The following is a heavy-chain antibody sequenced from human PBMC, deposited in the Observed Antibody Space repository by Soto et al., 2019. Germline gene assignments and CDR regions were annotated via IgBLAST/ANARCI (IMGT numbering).Heavy chain of an antibody. D-gene: IGHD2-8*02. CDR3: ARRNTAGFLRYFDN. J-gene: IGHJ4*02. V-gene: IGHV1-69*06. CDR2: IVQNIGTV. Sequence: QVQLVQSGAEVMQPGSSVKVSCKTSGGTLTSFINYPINWVRQSPGQGLEWMGGIVQNIGTVNYAQKFQGRVTMTADKSTGTVHMELSSLRSDDSALYYCARRNTAGFLRYFDNWGEGTLVTVSS. CDR1: GGTLTSFINYP.